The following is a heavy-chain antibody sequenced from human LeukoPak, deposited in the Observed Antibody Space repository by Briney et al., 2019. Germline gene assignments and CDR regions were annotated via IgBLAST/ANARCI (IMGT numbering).Heavy chain of an antibody. CDR3: ALSDQPCFDY. CDR1: GDSISRYY. J-gene: IGHJ4*02. V-gene: IGHV4-59*01. CDR2: IDYSAST. Sequence: PSETLSLTCTVSGDSISRYYWSCIRQPPEKGLEWIGYIDYSASTKYNPSLKSRVTISVDTYKNQFSMKLSSVTAADTAVYYCALSDQPCFDYWGQGTLVTVSS. D-gene: IGHD2/OR15-2a*01.